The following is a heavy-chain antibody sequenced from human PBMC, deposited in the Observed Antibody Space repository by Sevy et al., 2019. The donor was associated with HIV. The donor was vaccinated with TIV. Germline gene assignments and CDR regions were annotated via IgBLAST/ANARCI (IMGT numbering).Heavy chain of an antibody. Sequence: ASVKVSCKASRGTFSSYAISWVRQAPGQGLEWMGGIIPIFGTANYAQKFQGRVTNTADESTRTAYMELSSLRSEDTAVYDCAREKDSRGLGYWGQGTLVTVSS. CDR3: AREKDSRGLGY. J-gene: IGHJ4*02. D-gene: IGHD6-13*01. V-gene: IGHV1-69*13. CDR2: IIPIFGTA. CDR1: RGTFSSYA.